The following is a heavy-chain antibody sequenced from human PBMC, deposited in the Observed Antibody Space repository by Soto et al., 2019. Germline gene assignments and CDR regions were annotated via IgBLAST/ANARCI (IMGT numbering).Heavy chain of an antibody. CDR1: GYTFTSYG. D-gene: IGHD5-18*01. J-gene: IGHJ6*02. V-gene: IGHV1-18*04. CDR3: ATQKSGYSSGYIYYYGMDV. Sequence: ASVKVSCKASGYTFTSYGISWVRQAPGQGLEWMGWISAYNGNTNYAQKLQGRVTMTTDTSTSTAYMELRSLRSDDTAVYYCATQKSGYSSGYIYYYGMDVWGQGTKVTFSS. CDR2: ISAYNGNT.